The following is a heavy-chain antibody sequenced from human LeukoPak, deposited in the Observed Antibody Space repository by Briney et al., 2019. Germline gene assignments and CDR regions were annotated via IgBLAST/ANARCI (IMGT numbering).Heavy chain of an antibody. CDR2: ISSSSSYI. V-gene: IGHV3-21*01. D-gene: IGHD6-19*01. CDR3: ARDPHSSGWLHFDY. J-gene: IGHJ4*02. Sequence: GGSLRLSCAASGFTFSSYSMNWVRQAPGKGLEWVSSISSSSSYIYYADSVKGRFTISRDNAKNSLYLQMNSLRAEDTAVYYCARDPHSSGWLHFDYWGQGTLVTVSS. CDR1: GFTFSSYS.